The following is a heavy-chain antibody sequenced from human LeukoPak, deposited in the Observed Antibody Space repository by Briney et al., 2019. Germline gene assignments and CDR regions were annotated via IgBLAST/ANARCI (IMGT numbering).Heavy chain of an antibody. CDR1: GGSISSYY. Sequence: ASETLSLTCTVSGGSISSYYWSWIRQPPGKGLEWIGYIYYSGSTNYNPSLKSRVTISVDTSKNQFSLKLSSATAADTAVYYCARGTTWGDNWFDPWGQGTLVTVSS. D-gene: IGHD1-7*01. J-gene: IGHJ5*02. CDR3: ARGTTWGDNWFDP. CDR2: IYYSGST. V-gene: IGHV4-59*01.